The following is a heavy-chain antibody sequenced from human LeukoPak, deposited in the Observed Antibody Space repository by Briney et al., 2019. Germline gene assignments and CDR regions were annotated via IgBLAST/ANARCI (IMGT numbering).Heavy chain of an antibody. CDR2: VYNSGST. CDR3: ARVQYDVLTRSYYFNY. Sequence: LETLCPTCTVSGASTATFYWSWIRYPPRKGLEWIGYVYNSGSTNYNTSLKSRVTISVDTAKNQFSLNLTSVTAADTAIYYCARVQYDVLTRSYYFNYWGQGILVTVSS. D-gene: IGHD3-9*01. V-gene: IGHV4-59*01. CDR1: GASTATFY. J-gene: IGHJ4*02.